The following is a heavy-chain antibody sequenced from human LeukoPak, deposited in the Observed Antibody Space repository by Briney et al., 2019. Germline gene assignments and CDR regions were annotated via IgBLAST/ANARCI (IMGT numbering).Heavy chain of an antibody. V-gene: IGHV4-39*07. CDR2: IYYSGST. D-gene: IGHD3-10*01. CDR1: GGSISSSSYY. J-gene: IGHJ4*02. Sequence: SETLSLTCTVSGGSISSSSYYWGWIRQPPGKGLEWIGSIYYSGSTYYNPSLKSRVTISVDTSKNQFSLKLSSVTAADTAVYYCARSDGSGSYYWPLTEYYFDYWGQGTLVTVSS. CDR3: ARSDGSGSYYWPLTEYYFDY.